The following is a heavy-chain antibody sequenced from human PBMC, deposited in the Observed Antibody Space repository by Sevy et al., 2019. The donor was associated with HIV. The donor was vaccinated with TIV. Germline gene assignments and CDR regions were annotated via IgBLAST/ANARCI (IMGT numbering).Heavy chain of an antibody. CDR2: IWFDGSNT. J-gene: IGHJ4*02. D-gene: IGHD1-1*01. CDR1: GFTFSSYG. V-gene: IGHV3-33*01. Sequence: GGSLRLSCAASGFTFSSYGMHWVRQAPGKGLEWVAVIWFDGSNTFYADSVKGRFTISRDIAENTLNVQMNSLRAEDRAVYYCARDLESYNYGAYGPSFMPDYWGQGTVVTVSS. CDR3: ARDLESYNYGAYGPSFMPDY.